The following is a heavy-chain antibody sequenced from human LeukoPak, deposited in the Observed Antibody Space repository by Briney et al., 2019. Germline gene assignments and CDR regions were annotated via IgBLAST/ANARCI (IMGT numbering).Heavy chain of an antibody. Sequence: PGGSLRLSCAASGFTASSTYMSWVRQAPGKGLEWVSIIYCAGSTYYADSVKSRFTITRDNSKHTLYLQMNSLRAEDTAVYYCAKGHCTNGICWLDWGQGTLVTVPS. V-gene: IGHV3-53*01. D-gene: IGHD2-8*01. CDR2: IYCAGST. CDR3: AKGHCTNGICWLD. CDR1: GFTASSTY. J-gene: IGHJ4*02.